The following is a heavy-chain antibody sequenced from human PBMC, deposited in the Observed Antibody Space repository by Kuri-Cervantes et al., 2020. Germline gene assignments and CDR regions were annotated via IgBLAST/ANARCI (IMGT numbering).Heavy chain of an antibody. CDR3: ARDWYYYDSSGYYDPYYYYYGMDV. Sequence: GGSLRLSCAASGFTFDDYAMHWVRQAPGKGLEWVSGISWNSGSIGCADSVKGRFTISRDNSKNTLYLQMNSLRAEDTAVYYCARDWYYYDSSGYYDPYYYYYGMDVWGQGTTVTVSS. CDR2: ISWNSGSI. CDR1: GFTFDDYA. D-gene: IGHD3-22*01. V-gene: IGHV3-9*01. J-gene: IGHJ6*02.